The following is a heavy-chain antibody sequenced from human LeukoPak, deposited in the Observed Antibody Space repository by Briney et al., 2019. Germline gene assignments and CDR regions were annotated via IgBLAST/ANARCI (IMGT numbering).Heavy chain of an antibody. CDR3: ARGGAYSSADY. V-gene: IGHV4-31*03. D-gene: IGHD5-18*01. CDR1: GGSIRSGNYY. Sequence: PSETLSLTCTVSGGSIRSGNYYWTWIRQHPGTGLEWIGYIYYSGRTFYNPSLQSRVSISVDTSKNQFSLKLSSVTAADTAVYYCARGGAYSSADYWGQGTLVTVSS. J-gene: IGHJ4*02. CDR2: IYYSGRT.